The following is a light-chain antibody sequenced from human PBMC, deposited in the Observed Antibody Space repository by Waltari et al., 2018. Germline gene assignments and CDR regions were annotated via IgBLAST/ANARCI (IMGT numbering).Light chain of an antibody. J-gene: IGKJ4*01. Sequence: EIVLTQSPATLSLSPGERANLSCRASQSVGNFLAWYQLKPRQPPRPLIYDSASSATGIPPRFSGSGSGTDFTLTISSLEPEDFAVYYCQHRSKWPPLTFGGGTKVEIK. CDR1: QSVGNF. CDR2: DSA. V-gene: IGKV3-11*01. CDR3: QHRSKWPPLT.